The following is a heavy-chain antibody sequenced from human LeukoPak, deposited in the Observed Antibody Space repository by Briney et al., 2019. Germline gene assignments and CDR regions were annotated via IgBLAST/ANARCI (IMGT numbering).Heavy chain of an antibody. Sequence: GRSLRLSCAASGFSFSSYAMTWVRQAPGKGLEWVSSISSSSSYIYYADSVKGRFTISRDNAKNSLYLQMNSLRAEDTAVYYCAREAGSSSWTYDYWGQGTLVTVSS. V-gene: IGHV3-21*01. D-gene: IGHD6-13*01. J-gene: IGHJ4*02. CDR1: GFSFSSYA. CDR3: AREAGSSSWTYDY. CDR2: ISSSSSYI.